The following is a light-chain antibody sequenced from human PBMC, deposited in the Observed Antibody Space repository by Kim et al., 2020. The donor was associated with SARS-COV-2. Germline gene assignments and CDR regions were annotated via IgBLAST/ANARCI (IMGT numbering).Light chain of an antibody. CDR1: SGCMDDHY. V-gene: IGLV6-57*02. CDR2: EDD. Sequence: GETLTRARAGSSGCMDDHYVQWDQPRPGGVPTTVIYEDDQRPSGVSDRFSGYIDNSSNSASLTISGLRTEDEADYYCQSYNRDNVIFGGGTQLTVL. J-gene: IGLJ2*01. CDR3: QSYNRDNVI.